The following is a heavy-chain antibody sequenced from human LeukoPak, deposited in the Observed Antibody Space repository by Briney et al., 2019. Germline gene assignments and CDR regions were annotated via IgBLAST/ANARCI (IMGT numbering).Heavy chain of an antibody. CDR2: IYYSGST. V-gene: IGHV4-59*08. CDR3: ARHRDGSCYRGFDY. Sequence: PSETLSLTCTVSGGSISSYYWNWIRQPPGKGLEWIGYIYYSGSTNYNPSLKSRVTISVDTSKNQFSLKLSSVTAADTAVYYCARHRDGSCYRGFDYWGQGTLVTVSS. J-gene: IGHJ4*02. CDR1: GGSISSYY. D-gene: IGHD1-26*01.